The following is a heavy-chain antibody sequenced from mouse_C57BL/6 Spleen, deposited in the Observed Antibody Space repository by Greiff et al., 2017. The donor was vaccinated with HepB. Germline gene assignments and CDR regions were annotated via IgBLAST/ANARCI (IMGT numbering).Heavy chain of an antibody. CDR1: GFSLSTFGMG. CDR3: ARGTGTDYAMDY. Sequence: QVTLKVSGPGILQPSQTLSLTCSFSGFSLSTFGMGLGWIRQPSGKGLEWLAHIWWDDDKYYNPALKSRLTISKDTSKNQVFLKIANVDTADTATYYCARGTGTDYAMDYWGQGTSVTVSS. D-gene: IGHD4-1*01. V-gene: IGHV8-8*01. CDR2: IWWDDDK. J-gene: IGHJ4*01.